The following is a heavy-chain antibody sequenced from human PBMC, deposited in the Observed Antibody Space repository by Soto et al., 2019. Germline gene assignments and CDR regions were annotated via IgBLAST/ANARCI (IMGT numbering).Heavy chain of an antibody. D-gene: IGHD6-19*01. CDR3: ARPKVVSSGWYFWFDP. J-gene: IGHJ5*02. CDR2: IYYSGST. CDR1: GGCMSSGGYY. V-gene: IGHV4-61*08. Sequence: SETLSLTCAVSGGCMSSGGYYWSWIRQPPGKGLEWIGYIYYSGSTNYNPSLKSRVTISVDTSKNQFSLKLSSVTAADTAVYYCARPKVVSSGWYFWFDPWGQGTLVTVSS.